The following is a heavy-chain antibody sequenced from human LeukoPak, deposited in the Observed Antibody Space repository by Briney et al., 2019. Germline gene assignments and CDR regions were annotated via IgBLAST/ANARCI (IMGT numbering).Heavy chain of an antibody. J-gene: IGHJ4*02. Sequence: SVKVSFKASGGTFSSYAISWVRQAPGQGLEWMERIIPMFGTANYAQEFQGRVTITTDESTSTAYLELSSLRSEDTAVYYCARAVEKATIRGVTGSLDYWGQGTLVTVSS. CDR1: GGTFSSYA. CDR2: IIPMFGTA. D-gene: IGHD5-24*01. V-gene: IGHV1-69*05. CDR3: ARAVEKATIRGVTGSLDY.